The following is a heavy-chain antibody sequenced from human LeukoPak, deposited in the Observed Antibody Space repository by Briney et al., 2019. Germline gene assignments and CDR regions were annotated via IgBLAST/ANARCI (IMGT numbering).Heavy chain of an antibody. Sequence: ASVKVSCKASGYTFTSYDINWVRQAAGQGLEWMGWMNPNSGNTGYAQRFQGRVTMTRNTSISTAYMELSSLRSEDTAVYYCARGRGVIVNWFDPWGQGTLVTVPS. CDR2: MNPNSGNT. CDR1: GYTFTSYD. J-gene: IGHJ5*02. CDR3: ARGRGVIVNWFDP. V-gene: IGHV1-8*01. D-gene: IGHD3-10*01.